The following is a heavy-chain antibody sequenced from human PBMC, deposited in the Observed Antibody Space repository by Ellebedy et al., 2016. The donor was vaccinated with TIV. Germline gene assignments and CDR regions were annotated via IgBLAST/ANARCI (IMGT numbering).Heavy chain of an antibody. D-gene: IGHD3-9*01. CDR1: GFTFSDSV. J-gene: IGHJ5*02. CDR3: ARARLDWNWFDP. CDR2: IWYDGSNK. Sequence: GGSLRLXXVGFGFTFSDSVMHWVRQAPGKGLEWVAVIWYDGSNKYYADSVKGRFTISRDNSKNTLYLQMNSLRAEDTAVYYCARARLDWNWFDPWGQGTLVTVSS. V-gene: IGHV3-33*01.